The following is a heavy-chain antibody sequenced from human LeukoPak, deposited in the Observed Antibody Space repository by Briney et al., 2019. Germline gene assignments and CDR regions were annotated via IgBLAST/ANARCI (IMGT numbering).Heavy chain of an antibody. V-gene: IGHV1-2*02. Sequence: EASVTVSYPASGYTFTDYYMHWVRQAPGQAREWMGWINPNSGGTNYAQKFQGRVTMTRDTSISTAYMELSRLRSDDTAVYYCAREGDYVWGSYDYWGQGTLVTVPS. CDR1: GYTFTDYY. D-gene: IGHD3-16*01. J-gene: IGHJ4*02. CDR2: INPNSGGT. CDR3: AREGDYVWGSYDY.